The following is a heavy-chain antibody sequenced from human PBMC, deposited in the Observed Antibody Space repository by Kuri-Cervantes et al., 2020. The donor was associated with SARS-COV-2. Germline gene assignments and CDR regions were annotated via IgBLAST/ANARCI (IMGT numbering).Heavy chain of an antibody. Sequence: ASVKVSCKASGYTFTGYYMHWVRQAPGQGLEWMGWINPNSGGTNYAQKFQGRVTMTRDTSISTAYMELSRLRSDDTAVYYCARGEGLKAVAETDNFGMAVWGQGTTVTVSS. D-gene: IGHD6-19*01. CDR1: GYTFTGYY. V-gene: IGHV1-2*02. CDR3: ARGEGLKAVAETDNFGMAV. J-gene: IGHJ6*02. CDR2: INPNSGGT.